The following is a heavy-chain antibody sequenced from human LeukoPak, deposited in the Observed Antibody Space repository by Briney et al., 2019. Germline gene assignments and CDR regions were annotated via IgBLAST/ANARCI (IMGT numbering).Heavy chain of an antibody. CDR3: ARELGYGDPSLGY. J-gene: IGHJ4*02. Sequence: PGRSLRLSCAASGSTFSSYGMHWVRQAPGKGLEWVAVIWYDGSNKYYADSVKGRFTISRDNSKNTLYLQMNSLRAEDTAVYYCARELGYGDPSLGYWGQGTLVTVSS. V-gene: IGHV3-33*01. CDR1: GSTFSSYG. D-gene: IGHD4-17*01. CDR2: IWYDGSNK.